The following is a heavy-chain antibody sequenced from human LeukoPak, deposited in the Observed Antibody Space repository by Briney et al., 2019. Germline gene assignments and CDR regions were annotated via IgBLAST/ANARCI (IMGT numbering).Heavy chain of an antibody. CDR1: GFTFSSYG. CDR2: IRYDGSNK. CDR3: AKDVAANWKEGLDY. J-gene: IGHJ4*02. D-gene: IGHD1-1*01. V-gene: IGHV3-30*02. Sequence: GGSLRLSCAASGFTFSSYGIHWVRQAPGKGLEWVAVIRYDGSNKYYTDSVKGRFTISRDNSKNTLYLQMNSLRAEDTAVYYCAKDVAANWKEGLDYWGQGTLVTVSS.